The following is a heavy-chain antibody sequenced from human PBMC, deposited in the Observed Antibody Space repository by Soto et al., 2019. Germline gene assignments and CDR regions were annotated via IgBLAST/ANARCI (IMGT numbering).Heavy chain of an antibody. V-gene: IGHV1-18*04. Sequence: ASVKVYCKASGYTFTSYGISWVRQAPGQGLEWMGWISAYNGNTNYAQKLQGRVTMTTDTSTSTAYMELRSLRSDDTAVYYCARVGTYYDSSGYYRYFDYWGQGTLVTVSS. J-gene: IGHJ4*02. CDR1: GYTFTSYG. CDR3: ARVGTYYDSSGYYRYFDY. D-gene: IGHD3-22*01. CDR2: ISAYNGNT.